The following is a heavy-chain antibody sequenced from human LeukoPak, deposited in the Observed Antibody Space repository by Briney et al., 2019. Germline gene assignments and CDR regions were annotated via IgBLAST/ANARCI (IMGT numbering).Heavy chain of an antibody. Sequence: ASVKVSCKVSGYTLTELSMHWVRQAPGKGLEWMGGFDPEDGETIYAQKFQGRVTMTEDTSTDTAYMELSSLRSEDTAVYYCATPEITMIWEGSFDYWGQGTLVTVSS. CDR2: FDPEDGET. CDR1: GYTLTELS. V-gene: IGHV1-24*01. J-gene: IGHJ4*02. D-gene: IGHD3-22*01. CDR3: ATPEITMIWEGSFDY.